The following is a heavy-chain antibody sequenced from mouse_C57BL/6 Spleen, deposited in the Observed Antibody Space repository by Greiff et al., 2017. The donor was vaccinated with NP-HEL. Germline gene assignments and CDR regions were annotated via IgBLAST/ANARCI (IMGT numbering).Heavy chain of an antibody. Sequence: QVQLQQPGAELVKPGASVKLSCKASGYTFTSYWMHWVKQRPGQGLEWIGMIHPNSGSTNYNEKFKSKATLTVDKSSSTAYMQLSSLTSEDSAVYYCAREDGGSYRDYWGQGTTLTVSS. CDR1: GYTFTSYW. D-gene: IGHD1-1*02. CDR2: IHPNSGST. CDR3: AREDGGSYRDY. J-gene: IGHJ2*01. V-gene: IGHV1-64*01.